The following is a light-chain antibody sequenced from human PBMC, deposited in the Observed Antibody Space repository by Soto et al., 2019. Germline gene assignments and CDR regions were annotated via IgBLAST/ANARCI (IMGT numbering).Light chain of an antibody. J-gene: IGLJ2*01. CDR3: HSYDSSLSAVV. CDR1: SSNIGAGYD. V-gene: IGLV1-40*01. CDR2: GNM. Sequence: VLTQPPSVSGAPGQRVTISCTGSSSNIGAGYDVQWYQQLPGTAPKLLIYGNMNRPSGVPDRFSGSKSGTSASLAITGLQAEDEADYYCHSYDSSLSAVVFGGGTKATVL.